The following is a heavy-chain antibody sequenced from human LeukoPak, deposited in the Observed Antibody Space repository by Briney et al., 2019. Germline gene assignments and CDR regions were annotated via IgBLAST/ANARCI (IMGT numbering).Heavy chain of an antibody. CDR3: AREANYYGSGSYFEGTFDY. Sequence: SETLSLTCDVYGGSFSGYYWSWIRQPPEKGLEWIGYIYHSGSTNYNPSLKTRVTISVDTSKNEFSLKLTSVTAADTAVYCCAREANYYGSGSYFEGTFDYWGQGSLVTVSS. CDR2: IYHSGST. J-gene: IGHJ4*02. D-gene: IGHD3-10*01. V-gene: IGHV4-34*11. CDR1: GGSFSGYY.